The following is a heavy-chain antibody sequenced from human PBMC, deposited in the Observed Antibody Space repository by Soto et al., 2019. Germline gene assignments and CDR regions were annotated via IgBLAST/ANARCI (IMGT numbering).Heavy chain of an antibody. V-gene: IGHV3-30*03. CDR3: ARGPSGEAYYYYGMDV. CDR1: GFTFSSYG. D-gene: IGHD2-21*01. Sequence: GGSLRLSCAASGFTFSSYGMHWVRQAPGKGLEWVAVISYDGSNKYYADSVKGRFTISRDNSKNTLYLQMNSLRAEDTAVYYCARGPSGEAYYYYGMDVWGQGTTVTVSS. CDR2: ISYDGSNK. J-gene: IGHJ6*02.